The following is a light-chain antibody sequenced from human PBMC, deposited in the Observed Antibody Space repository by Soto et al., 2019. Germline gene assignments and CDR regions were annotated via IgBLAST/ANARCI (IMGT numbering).Light chain of an antibody. V-gene: IGKV3-15*01. CDR1: QSVDSK. CDR2: GAS. Sequence: EIVMTQSPATLSVSTGERATLSCRVSQSVDSKLAWYQQKPGQGPRLLIYGASSRATGIPARFSGSGSGTEFNLTISSLQSEDFAVYYCQHYSTWLWTFGQGTKVEIK. J-gene: IGKJ1*01. CDR3: QHYSTWLWT.